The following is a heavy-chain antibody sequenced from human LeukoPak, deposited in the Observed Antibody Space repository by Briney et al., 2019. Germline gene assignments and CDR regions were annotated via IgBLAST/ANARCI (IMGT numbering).Heavy chain of an antibody. CDR2: INPNSGGT. V-gene: IGHV1-2*02. J-gene: IGHJ3*02. Sequence: VASVKVSCKASGYTFTGYYMHWVRQAPGQGLEWMGWINPNSGGTDYAQKFQGRVTMTRDTSISTAYMELSSLRSEDTAVYYCAREIVVVPAAIPDAFDIWGQGTMVTVSS. D-gene: IGHD2-2*01. CDR1: GYTFTGYY. CDR3: AREIVVVPAAIPDAFDI.